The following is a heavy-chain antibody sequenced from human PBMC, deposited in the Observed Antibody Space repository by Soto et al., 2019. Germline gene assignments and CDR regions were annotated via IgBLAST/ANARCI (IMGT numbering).Heavy chain of an antibody. CDR2: IYWDDDK. Sequence: SGPTLVNPTQTLTLNCTFSGFSLYTGGVGVAWIRQPPGKALEWLALIYWDDDKRYSPSLKSRLTITKDTSKRQVVLTMTNMDPVDTATYYCTHTDSRTSLAIDYWGQGTLVTVSS. V-gene: IGHV2-5*02. J-gene: IGHJ4*02. CDR1: GFSLYTGGVG. D-gene: IGHD2-21*02. CDR3: THTDSRTSLAIDY.